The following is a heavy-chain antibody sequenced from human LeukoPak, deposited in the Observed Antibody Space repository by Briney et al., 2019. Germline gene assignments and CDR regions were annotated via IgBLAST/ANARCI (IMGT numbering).Heavy chain of an antibody. D-gene: IGHD2-21*02. V-gene: IGHV4-59*01. J-gene: IGHJ4*02. Sequence: SETLSLTCTVSGGSISSYYWSWIRQPPGKGLEWIGYIYYSGSTNYNPPLKSRVTISVDTSKNQFSLKLSSVTAADTAVYYCARGWSGDCCWGQGTLVTVSS. CDR1: GGSISSYY. CDR2: IYYSGST. CDR3: ARGWSGDCC.